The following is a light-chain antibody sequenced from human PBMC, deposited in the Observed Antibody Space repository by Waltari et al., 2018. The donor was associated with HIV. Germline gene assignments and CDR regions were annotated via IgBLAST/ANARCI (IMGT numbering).Light chain of an antibody. Sequence: SYERTQPPSVSVSPGQTASITRSGEKWGDKSSCWYQQKPGQSPGLVIYQVSKRPSGIPGRFSGSNSGNTATLTISGTQAMDEADYYCQAWDSSTGVFGTGTKVTVL. CDR3: QAWDSSTGV. CDR1: KWGDKS. J-gene: IGLJ1*01. V-gene: IGLV3-1*01. CDR2: QVS.